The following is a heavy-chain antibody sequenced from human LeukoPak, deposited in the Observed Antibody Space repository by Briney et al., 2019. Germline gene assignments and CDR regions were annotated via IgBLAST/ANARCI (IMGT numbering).Heavy chain of an antibody. D-gene: IGHD6-19*01. CDR3: AGGDPYSSGWRYEHAEYFQH. CDR1: GGSFSGYY. CDR2: INHSGST. J-gene: IGHJ1*01. V-gene: IGHV4-34*01. Sequence: PSETLSLTCAVYGGSFSGYYWSWIRQPPGKGLEWIGEINHSGSTNYNPSLKSRVTISVDTSKNQFSLKLSSVTAADTAVYYCAGGDPYSSGWRYEHAEYFQHWGQGTLVTVSS.